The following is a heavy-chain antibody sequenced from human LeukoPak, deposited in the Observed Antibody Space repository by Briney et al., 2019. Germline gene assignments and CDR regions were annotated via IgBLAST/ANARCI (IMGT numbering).Heavy chain of an antibody. J-gene: IGHJ4*02. D-gene: IGHD3-3*01. Sequence: GGSLRLSCAASGFTFSSYAMHWVRQAPGKGLEWVAVISYDGSNKYYADSVKGRFTISRDNSKNTLYLQMNSLRAEDTAVYYCARKRPQGEVIIGLLDYWGQGTLVTVSS. V-gene: IGHV3-30-3*01. CDR3: ARKRPQGEVIIGLLDY. CDR1: GFTFSSYA. CDR2: ISYDGSNK.